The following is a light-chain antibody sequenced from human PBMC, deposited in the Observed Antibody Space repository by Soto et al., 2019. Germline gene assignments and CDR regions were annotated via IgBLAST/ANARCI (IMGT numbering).Light chain of an antibody. J-gene: IGLJ1*01. CDR3: SSYTSFKTLV. Sequence: QSALIQPASVSESPGQSITISCTGSSSDVGGYKYVSWYQQHPGKAPKLLIYDVTNRPSGVSNRFSGSKSGYTASLTISGLQSEDEADYYCSSYTSFKTLVFGTGTKLTVL. V-gene: IGLV2-14*01. CDR1: SSDVGGYKY. CDR2: DVT.